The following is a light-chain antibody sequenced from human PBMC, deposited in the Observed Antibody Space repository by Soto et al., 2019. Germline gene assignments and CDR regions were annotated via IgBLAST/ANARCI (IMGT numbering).Light chain of an antibody. CDR1: QSVRSN. J-gene: IGKJ4*01. V-gene: IGKV3-15*01. Sequence: EIVMTQSPATLSVSPGERATLSCRASQSVRSNLAWYQQKPGQAPRLLIYGASTRSTGIPARFSGSGSGTYFTLSSSSLPSEDFAVYYWQQYNNWPASLTFGGGTRVEIK. CDR2: GAS. CDR3: QQYNNWPASLT.